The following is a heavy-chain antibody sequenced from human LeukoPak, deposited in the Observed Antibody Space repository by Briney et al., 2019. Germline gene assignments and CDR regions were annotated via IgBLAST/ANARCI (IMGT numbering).Heavy chain of an antibody. CDR3: ASWAGGNEPVASFDY. V-gene: IGHV1-2*02. D-gene: IGHD1-14*01. Sequence: ASVNVSFTPTVHSFTAYYIFWMRQAPGQGLECMGWINLYNGATKYAQRFQSRVTMTRDTSISTAYMELSRLRSDDTATYYCASWAGGNEPVASFDYWGQGTLVTVSS. CDR1: VHSFTAYY. CDR2: INLYNGAT. J-gene: IGHJ4*02.